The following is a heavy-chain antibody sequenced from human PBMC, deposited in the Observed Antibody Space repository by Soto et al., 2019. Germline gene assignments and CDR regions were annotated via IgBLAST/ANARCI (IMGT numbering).Heavy chain of an antibody. CDR3: AKEDSYYDILTGYYNVILFDY. V-gene: IGHV3-23*01. CDR1: GFTFSSYA. J-gene: IGHJ4*02. CDR2: ISGSGGST. D-gene: IGHD3-9*01. Sequence: GGSLRLSCAASGFTFSSYAMSWVRQAPGKGLEWVSAISGSGGSTYYADSVKGRFTISRDNSKNTLYLQMNSLRAEDTAVYYCAKEDSYYDILTGYYNVILFDYWGQGTLVTVSS.